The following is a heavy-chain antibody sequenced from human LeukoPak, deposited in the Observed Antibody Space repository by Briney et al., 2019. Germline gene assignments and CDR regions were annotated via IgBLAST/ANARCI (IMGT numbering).Heavy chain of an antibody. J-gene: IGHJ4*02. CDR3: AKDRRSSGWFN. CDR1: GFTFSSYA. V-gene: IGHV3-23*01. CDR2: ISGSGGST. Sequence: GGSLRLSCAASGFTFSSYAMSWVRQAPGKGLEWVSAISGSGGSTYYADSVKGRFTISRDNSKNTLYLQMNSLRAGDTAVYYCAKDRRSSGWFNWGQGTLVTVSS. D-gene: IGHD6-19*01.